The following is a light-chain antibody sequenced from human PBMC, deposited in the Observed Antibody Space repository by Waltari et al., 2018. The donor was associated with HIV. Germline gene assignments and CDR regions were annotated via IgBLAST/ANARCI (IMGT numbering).Light chain of an antibody. CDR2: DVS. Sequence: QSALTQPASVSGSPGQSITISCTGASRAVGGYNYVSWYQQHPGQAPKLMIYDVSERPSGVSNRFSGSKSGNTASLTISGLQAEDEADYNCCSYAGSSTLLFGGGTKVTVL. J-gene: IGLJ2*01. CDR1: SRAVGGYNY. V-gene: IGLV2-23*02. CDR3: CSYAGSSTLL.